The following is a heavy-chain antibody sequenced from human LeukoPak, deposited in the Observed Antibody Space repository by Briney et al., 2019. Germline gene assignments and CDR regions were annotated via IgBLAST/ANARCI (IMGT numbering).Heavy chain of an antibody. Sequence: SETLSLTCTVSGGSISSSSYYWGWIRQPPGKGLEWIGSMYYSGSTYYNPSLKSRVTISVDTSKNQFSLKLSSVTAADTAVYYCARLFCSSTSCYSYYYYYYMDVWGKGTTVTVSS. J-gene: IGHJ6*03. V-gene: IGHV4-39*01. CDR1: GGSISSSSYY. CDR3: ARLFCSSTSCYSYYYYYYMDV. D-gene: IGHD2-2*01. CDR2: MYYSGST.